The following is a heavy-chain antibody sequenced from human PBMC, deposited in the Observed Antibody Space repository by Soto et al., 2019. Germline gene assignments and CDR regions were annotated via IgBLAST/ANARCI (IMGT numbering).Heavy chain of an antibody. J-gene: IGHJ5*02. CDR3: GFYGSGSYRLGGVLDP. CDR2: ISGSGGST. D-gene: IGHD3-10*01. Sequence: GGSLRLSCAASGFTFSSYAMSWVRQAPGKGLEWVSAISGSGGSTYYADSVKGRFTISRDNSKNTLYLQMNSLRAEDTAVYYCGFYGSGSYRLGGVLDPWGQGTLVTVSS. CDR1: GFTFSSYA. V-gene: IGHV3-23*01.